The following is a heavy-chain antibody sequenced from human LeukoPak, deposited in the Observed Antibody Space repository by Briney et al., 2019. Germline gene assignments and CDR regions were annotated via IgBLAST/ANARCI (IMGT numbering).Heavy chain of an antibody. CDR3: ALQAATTWFDP. CDR2: IFHTGRT. J-gene: IGHJ5*02. CDR1: GGSINSSRYY. D-gene: IGHD2-15*01. Sequence: PSQTLSLTCSVSGGSINSSRYYWGWIRQPPGKGLEWIGTIFHTGRTYYNPSLKSRVTISVDTSKTQFSLRLSSVTAADTAVYYCALQAATTWFDPWGRGALATLTA. V-gene: IGHV4-39*01.